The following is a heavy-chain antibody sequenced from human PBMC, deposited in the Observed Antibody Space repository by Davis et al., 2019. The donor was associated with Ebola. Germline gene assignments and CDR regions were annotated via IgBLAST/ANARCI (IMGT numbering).Heavy chain of an antibody. CDR1: GYTFTSYY. J-gene: IGHJ4*02. CDR2: INPSGGST. D-gene: IGHD3-9*01. CDR3: ALLCYDILTGYRYFDY. V-gene: IGHV1-46*01. Sequence: AASVKVSCKASGYTFTSYYMHWVRQAPGQGLEWMGIINPSGGSTSYAQKFQGRVTMTRDTSTSTVYMELSSLRSEDTAVYYCALLCYDILTGYRYFDYWGQGTLVTVSS.